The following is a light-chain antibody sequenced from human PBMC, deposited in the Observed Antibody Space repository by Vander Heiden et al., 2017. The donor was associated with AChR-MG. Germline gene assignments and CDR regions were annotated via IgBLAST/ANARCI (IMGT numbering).Light chain of an antibody. CDR2: QDD. CDR3: QTWDSTTVV. CDR1: ELEKKY. Sequence: ELTQPPSLSVSPGQTARITCSGDELEKKYAFWYQQKAGQSPVLVIYQDDKRPSGIPDRFSGSTSGNTATLAISGTQALDEADYFCQTWDSTTVVFGGGTKLTVL. J-gene: IGLJ3*02. V-gene: IGLV3-1*01.